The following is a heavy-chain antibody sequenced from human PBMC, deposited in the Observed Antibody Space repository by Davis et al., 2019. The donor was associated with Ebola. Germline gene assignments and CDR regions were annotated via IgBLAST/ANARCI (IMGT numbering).Heavy chain of an antibody. D-gene: IGHD6-13*01. V-gene: IGHV3-23*01. CDR2: ISGSGGST. CDR3: AKADYSSSWASLHEFDY. Sequence: GESLKISCAASGFTFSSYAMSWVRQAPGKGLEWVSAISGSGGSTYYADSVKGRFTISRDNSKNTLYLQMNSLRAEDTAVYYCAKADYSSSWASLHEFDYWGQGTLVTVSS. CDR1: GFTFSSYA. J-gene: IGHJ4*02.